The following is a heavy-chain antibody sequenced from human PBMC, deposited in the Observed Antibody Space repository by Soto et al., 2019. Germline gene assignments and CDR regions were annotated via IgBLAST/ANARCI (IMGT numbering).Heavy chain of an antibody. D-gene: IGHD3-9*01. Sequence: SETLSLTCTVSGGSISSSSYYWGWIRQPPGKGLEWIGSIYYSGSTYYNPSLKSRVTISVDTSKTQFSLKLSSVTAADTAVYYCATTYYDILTGYFGMDVWGQGTTGT. CDR2: IYYSGST. J-gene: IGHJ6*02. CDR1: GGSISSSSYY. V-gene: IGHV4-39*01. CDR3: ATTYYDILTGYFGMDV.